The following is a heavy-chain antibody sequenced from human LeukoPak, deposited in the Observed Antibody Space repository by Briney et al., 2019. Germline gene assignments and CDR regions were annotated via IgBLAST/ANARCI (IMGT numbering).Heavy chain of an antibody. J-gene: IGHJ3*02. D-gene: IGHD3-22*01. Sequence: GGSLRLSCAASGFTFSSYWMRWVRQAPGKGLEWVANIKQDGSEKYYVDSVKGRFTISRDNAKNSLYLQMNSLRAEDTAVYYCARDQYYYDSSGYRLVGAFDIWGQGTMVTVSS. CDR3: ARDQYYYDSSGYRLVGAFDI. CDR2: IKQDGSEK. V-gene: IGHV3-7*01. CDR1: GFTFSSYW.